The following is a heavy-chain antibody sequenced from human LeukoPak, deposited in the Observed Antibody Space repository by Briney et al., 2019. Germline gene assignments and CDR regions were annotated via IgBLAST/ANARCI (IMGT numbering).Heavy chain of an antibody. Sequence: SETLSLTCAVYGGSFSGYYWSWIRQPPGKGLEWIGEINHSGSTNYNPSLKSRVTISVDTSKNQFSLKLSSVTAADTAVYYCARDAGSSNLDYWGQGTLVTVSS. CDR1: GGSFSGYY. CDR3: ARDAGSSNLDY. CDR2: INHSGST. V-gene: IGHV4-34*01. D-gene: IGHD1-26*01. J-gene: IGHJ4*02.